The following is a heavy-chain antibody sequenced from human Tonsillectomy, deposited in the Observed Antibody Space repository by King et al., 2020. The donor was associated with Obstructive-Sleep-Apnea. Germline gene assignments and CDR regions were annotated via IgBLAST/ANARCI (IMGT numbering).Heavy chain of an antibody. D-gene: IGHD3-22*01. CDR2: IYYSGST. V-gene: IGHV4-59*01. Sequence: QLQESGPGLVKPSETLSLTCTVSGGSISSYYWSWIRQPPGKGLEWVGYIYYSGSTNYNPSLKSRVTLSVDTSKNPFSLNLGSLTAADTAVYYCARASYYYDSSGYWTLLYYFDYWGQGTLVTVSS. J-gene: IGHJ4*02. CDR1: GGSISSYY. CDR3: ARASYYYDSSGYWTLLYYFDY.